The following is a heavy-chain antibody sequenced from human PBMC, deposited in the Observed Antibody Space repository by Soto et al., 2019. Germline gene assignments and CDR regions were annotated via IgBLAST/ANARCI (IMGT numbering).Heavy chain of an antibody. J-gene: IGHJ4*02. CDR3: ARDLYSSSARYFDY. CDR1: GFTFSSYS. Sequence: EVQLVESGGGLVKPGGSLRLSCAASGFTFSSYSMNWVRQAPGKGLEWVSSISSSSSYIYYADSVKGRFTISRDNAKNSLYLQMNSLRAEDTAVFYCARDLYSSSARYFDYWGQGTLVTVSS. CDR2: ISSSSSYI. V-gene: IGHV3-21*01. D-gene: IGHD6-6*01.